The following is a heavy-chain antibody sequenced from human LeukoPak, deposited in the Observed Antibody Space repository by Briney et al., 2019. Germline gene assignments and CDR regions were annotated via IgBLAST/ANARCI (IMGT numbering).Heavy chain of an antibody. CDR1: GFTFSNAW. D-gene: IGHD1-14*01. V-gene: IGHV3-30*03. CDR2: ISYDGSNK. Sequence: PGGSLRLSCAASGFTFSNAWMSWVRQAPGKGLEWVAVISYDGSNKYYADSVRGRFTISRDNSKNTLYLLMNNLRAEDTAVYYCARDRYMAEYAFDIWGQGTLVTVSS. CDR3: ARDRYMAEYAFDI. J-gene: IGHJ3*02.